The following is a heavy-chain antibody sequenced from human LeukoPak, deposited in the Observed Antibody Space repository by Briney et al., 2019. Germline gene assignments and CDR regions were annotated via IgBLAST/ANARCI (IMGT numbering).Heavy chain of an antibody. CDR1: GFTFSSYE. CDR3: ARQALTYYYDTSGYSWFDP. D-gene: IGHD3-22*01. Sequence: GGSLRLSCAASGFTFSSYEMNWVRQAPGKGLEWVSYISSSGSTIYYADSVKGRFTISRDNANNTLYLQMNSLRAEDTAVYYCARQALTYYYDTSGYSWFDPWGQGTLVTVSS. CDR2: ISSSGSTI. V-gene: IGHV3-48*03. J-gene: IGHJ5*02.